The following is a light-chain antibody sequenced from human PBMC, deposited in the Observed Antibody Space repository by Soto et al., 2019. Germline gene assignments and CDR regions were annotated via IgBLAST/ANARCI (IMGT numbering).Light chain of an antibody. J-gene: IGKJ1*01. CDR3: QQYYNYWT. CDR2: KAS. CDR1: QTINSW. V-gene: IGKV1-5*03. Sequence: DIQMTQSPATLSASVGDRVTITCRASQTINSWLAWYQQKPGEAPKLLIYKASSVESGVPSRFSGSGSGTEFTLTISSLQPDDFATYYCQQYYNYWTFGQGTKVEVK.